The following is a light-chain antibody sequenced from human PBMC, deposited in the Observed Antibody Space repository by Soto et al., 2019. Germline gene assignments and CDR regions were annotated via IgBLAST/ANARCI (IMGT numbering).Light chain of an antibody. V-gene: IGLV2-14*01. CDR3: AWYSSGTSPNV. CDR2: AVS. J-gene: IGLJ1*01. CDR1: SSDVGGHDS. Sequence: QSVLTQPASVSGSPGQSITISCTGGSSDVGGHDSVSWYQQHPGKAPRLMIYAVSNRPSGISLRFSGAKSGNTASLTISGLQAEDEGDYYCAWYSSGTSPNVFGPGTKLTVL.